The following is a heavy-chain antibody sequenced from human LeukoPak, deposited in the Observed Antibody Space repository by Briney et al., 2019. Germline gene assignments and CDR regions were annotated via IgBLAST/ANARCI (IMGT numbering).Heavy chain of an antibody. J-gene: IGHJ3*02. Sequence: PGGSLRLSCAASGLTFSNYDMHWVRQATGTGLEWVSVIGTAGNTYYADSVKGRFTISRENGKNSLYLQMNSLRAEDTAVYYCARGSLSGGYGAYDIWGQGPMVTVSS. CDR2: IGTAGNT. CDR3: ARGSLSGGYGAYDI. CDR1: GLTFSNYD. D-gene: IGHD5-18*01. V-gene: IGHV3-13*04.